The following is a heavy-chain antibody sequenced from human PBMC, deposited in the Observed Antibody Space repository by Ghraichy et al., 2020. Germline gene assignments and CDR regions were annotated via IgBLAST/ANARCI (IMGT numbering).Heavy chain of an antibody. CDR1: GFTFSSYS. CDR2: ISSSSSYI. CDR3: ARDQVFTTGTTDY. D-gene: IGHD1-7*01. J-gene: IGHJ4*02. Sequence: LSLTCAASGFTFSSYSMNWVRQAPGKGLEWVSSISSSSSYIYYADSLKGRFTISRDNAKNSLYLQMNSLRAEDTAVYYCARDQVFTTGTTDYWGQGTLVTVSS. V-gene: IGHV3-21*01.